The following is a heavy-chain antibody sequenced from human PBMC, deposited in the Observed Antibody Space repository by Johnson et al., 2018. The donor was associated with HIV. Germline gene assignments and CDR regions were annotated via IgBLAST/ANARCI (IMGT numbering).Heavy chain of an antibody. CDR1: GFTFSDYY. Sequence: QVQLVESGGGLVQPGGSLRLSCAASGFTFSDYYMSWIRQAPGKGLEWVAVISYDGSNKYYADSVKGRFTISRVNYKNMLYLQMNSLRVEDTALYYCARVRGGRENAFDIWGQGTMVTVSS. V-gene: IGHV3-30*03. CDR2: ISYDGSNK. D-gene: IGHD1-26*01. CDR3: ARVRGGRENAFDI. J-gene: IGHJ3*02.